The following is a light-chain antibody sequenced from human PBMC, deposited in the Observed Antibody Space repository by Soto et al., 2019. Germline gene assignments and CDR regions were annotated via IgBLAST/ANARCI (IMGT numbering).Light chain of an antibody. V-gene: IGLV2-14*01. CDR1: RSDIGTYNY. Sequence: QSVLTQPASVSGSPGQSITISCTGTRSDIGTYNYVSWYQQHPGKAPRLVIYDVSNRPSGVSNRFSGSKSGNTASLTIAGLQSEDEADYYCKSYTSSTSFVFGPGTKVTVL. J-gene: IGLJ1*01. CDR3: KSYTSSTSFV. CDR2: DVS.